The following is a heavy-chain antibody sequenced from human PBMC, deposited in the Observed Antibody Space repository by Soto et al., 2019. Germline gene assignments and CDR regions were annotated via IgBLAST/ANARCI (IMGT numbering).Heavy chain of an antibody. D-gene: IGHD1-1*01. V-gene: IGHV5-10-1*01. CDR2: IDPSDSYT. J-gene: IGHJ6*02. CDR3: ARQGTGTTYYYYGMDV. CDR1: GYSFTRYW. Sequence: GESLKISCKGSGYSFTRYWISWVRQMPGKGLEWMGRIDPSDSYTNYSPSFQGHVTISADKSISTAYLQWSSLKASDTAMYYCARQGTGTTYYYYGMDVWGQGTTVTVSS.